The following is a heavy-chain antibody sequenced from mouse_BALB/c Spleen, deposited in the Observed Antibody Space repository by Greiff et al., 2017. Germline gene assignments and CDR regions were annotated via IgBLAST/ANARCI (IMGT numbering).Heavy chain of an antibody. Sequence: EVQLVESGGGLVQPGGSLKLSCAASGFTFSSYTMSWVRQTPEKRLEWVAYISNGGGSTYYPDTVKGRFTISRDNAKNTLYLQMSSLKSEDTAMYYCARQGWDGFAYWGQGTLVTVSA. CDR1: GFTFSSYT. V-gene: IGHV5-12-2*01. D-gene: IGHD4-1*01. J-gene: IGHJ3*01. CDR3: ARQGWDGFAY. CDR2: ISNGGGST.